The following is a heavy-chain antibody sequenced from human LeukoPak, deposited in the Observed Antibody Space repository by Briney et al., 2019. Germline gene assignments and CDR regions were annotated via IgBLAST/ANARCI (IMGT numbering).Heavy chain of an antibody. D-gene: IGHD3-16*01. CDR1: GGSLSNYY. Sequence: SETLSLTCTVSGGSLSNYYWSWIRQSPGKGLEWLGFIYYTGTTKYNPSLKSRVTISVDRSKNQFSLQLRSVTAADTAVYHCARHSWRLQFFDSWGQGTLVTVSS. V-gene: IGHV4-59*08. CDR2: IYYTGTT. J-gene: IGHJ5*01. CDR3: ARHSWRLQFFDS.